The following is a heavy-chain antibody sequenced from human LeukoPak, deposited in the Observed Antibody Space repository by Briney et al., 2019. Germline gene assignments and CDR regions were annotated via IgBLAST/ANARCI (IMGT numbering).Heavy chain of an antibody. J-gene: IGHJ4*02. CDR3: TSRRGGSSWIDF. Sequence: SETLSLTCTVPGGSITSTTYYWVWIRQPPGKGLEWIGNINYSGSAYYNPSLKSRVAISVDTSKNQFTLKLTSVTAADTAVYYCTSRRGGSSWIDFWGQGTLVTVSS. V-gene: IGHV4-39*01. CDR1: GGSITSTTYY. D-gene: IGHD6-13*01. CDR2: INYSGSA.